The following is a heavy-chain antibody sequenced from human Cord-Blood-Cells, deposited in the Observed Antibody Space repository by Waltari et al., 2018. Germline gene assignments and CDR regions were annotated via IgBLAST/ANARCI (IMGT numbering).Heavy chain of an antibody. V-gene: IGHV1-2*04. J-gene: IGHJ3*02. CDR2: SYPSGGGT. D-gene: IGHD6-25*01. CDR1: GYTFTGYY. CDR3: ARSSSIAAASDAFDI. Sequence: QVQLVQSGAEVKKPGASVKVSCKASGYTFTGYYMHWVRQAPGQGLEWMGLSYPSGGGTNYAQKVQGWVTMTRDTSINTAYMELSRLRSDDTAVYYCARSSSIAAASDAFDIWGQGTMVTVSS.